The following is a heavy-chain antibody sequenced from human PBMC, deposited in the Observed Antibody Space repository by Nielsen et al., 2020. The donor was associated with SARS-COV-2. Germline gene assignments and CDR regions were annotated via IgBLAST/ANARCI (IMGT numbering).Heavy chain of an antibody. CDR3: ARADCSAASCYEGVWDY. CDR1: GYTFTGYY. CDR2: INPNSGGT. J-gene: IGHJ4*02. Sequence: ASVKVSCKASGYTFTGYYMHWVRQAPGQGLEWMGRINPNSGGTNYAQKFQGRVTITADESTSTLYMELSSLRSEDTAVYYCARADCSAASCYEGVWDYWGQGTLVTVSS. D-gene: IGHD2-2*01. V-gene: IGHV1-2*06.